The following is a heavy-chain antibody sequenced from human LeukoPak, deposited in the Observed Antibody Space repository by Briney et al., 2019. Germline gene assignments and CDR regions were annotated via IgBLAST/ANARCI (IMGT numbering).Heavy chain of an antibody. Sequence: GGSLRLSCVASGFTFSSYEMNWVRQAPGKGLEWVSYISSSGSTIYYADSVKGRFTISRDNAKNSLYLQMNSLRAEDTAVYYCARDGGIDAFDIWGQGTMVTVSS. D-gene: IGHD1-14*01. CDR3: ARDGGIDAFDI. CDR1: GFTFSSYE. V-gene: IGHV3-48*03. CDR2: ISSSGSTI. J-gene: IGHJ3*02.